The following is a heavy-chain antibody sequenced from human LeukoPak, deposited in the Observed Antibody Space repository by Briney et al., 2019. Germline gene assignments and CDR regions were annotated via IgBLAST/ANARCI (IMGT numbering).Heavy chain of an antibody. CDR1: GFTFTDYT. CDR2: ISISSSVI. Sequence: PGGSLRLSCAASGFTFTDYTMDWVRQAPGRGLEWLASISISSSVIYYADSVKGRFTISRDNAKNTLFLQMDSLRVEDTGHYYCARARERGSGSFPYYFDYWGQGTLVTVSS. J-gene: IGHJ4*02. V-gene: IGHV3-21*01. D-gene: IGHD3-10*01. CDR3: ARARERGSGSFPYYFDY.